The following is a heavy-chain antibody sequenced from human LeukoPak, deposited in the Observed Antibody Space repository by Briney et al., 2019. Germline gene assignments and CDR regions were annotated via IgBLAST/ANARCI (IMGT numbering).Heavy chain of an antibody. D-gene: IGHD3-10*01. V-gene: IGHV3-23*01. CDR2: ISGISGSTT. CDR3: AKNYNSGRGVPYGMDV. Sequence: GGSLRLSCAASGFTFANYAMRWVRQAPGEGLQWVSAISGISGSTTIYADSVKGRFTVSRDNSKSTLYLQMNSLRVEDTAVYYCAKNYNSGRGVPYGMDVWGQGTTVTVAS. CDR1: GFTFANYA. J-gene: IGHJ6*02.